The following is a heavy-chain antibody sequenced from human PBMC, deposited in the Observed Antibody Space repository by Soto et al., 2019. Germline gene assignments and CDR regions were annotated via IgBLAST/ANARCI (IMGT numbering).Heavy chain of an antibody. Sequence: PSETLSLTCTVSGGSISSYYWSWFRQSPGKRMEWIGYVHHSWGSSYNPSLQSRVAISLDTSKSQFSLKVTSVTATDTAVYYCARQGLGPLQALFAVGAQGTTVPVPS. CDR2: VHHSWGS. D-gene: IGHD3-16*01. J-gene: IGHJ6*02. V-gene: IGHV4-59*08. CDR3: ARQGLGPLQALFAV. CDR1: GGSISSYY.